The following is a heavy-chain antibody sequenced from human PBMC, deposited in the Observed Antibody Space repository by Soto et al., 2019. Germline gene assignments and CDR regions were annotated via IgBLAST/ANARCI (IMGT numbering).Heavy chain of an antibody. Sequence: SWTLSLTSAVSGGYMSGGHYSCSWIRQPPGKGLEWIGFIYNSGSTYYNSSLKSRVTISVDRSKNHFFLNLTSVTAADTAVYYCATYRKFFQIWGQRTNVTVS. CDR1: GGYMSGGHYS. CDR2: IYNSGST. CDR3: ATYRKFFQI. J-gene: IGHJ3*02. V-gene: IGHV4-30-2*01.